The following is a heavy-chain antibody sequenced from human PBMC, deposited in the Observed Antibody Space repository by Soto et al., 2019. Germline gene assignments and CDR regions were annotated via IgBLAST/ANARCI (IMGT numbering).Heavy chain of an antibody. J-gene: IGHJ4*02. CDR2: SSASGRSR. Sequence: GGSLRLSCVASGIEFSNYAMSCVRQAPGKGLEWVSISSASGRSRYHADSVKGRSTISRDNSKNTLYLRMTNLRAEDTAVYYCAKDGNWLDVYLDVWGQGTPVTVSS. CDR3: AKDGNWLDVYLDV. CDR1: GIEFSNYA. D-gene: IGHD6-19*01. V-gene: IGHV3-23*01.